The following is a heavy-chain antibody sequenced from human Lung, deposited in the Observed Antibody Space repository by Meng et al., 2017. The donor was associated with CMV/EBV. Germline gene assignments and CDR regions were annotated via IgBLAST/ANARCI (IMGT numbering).Heavy chain of an antibody. D-gene: IGHD3-22*01. CDR1: YPFTGYY. Sequence: YPFTGYYMHWVRQAPGQRLEWMGWINANSGATNYAQKFQGRGTMTRDTSITTAYMELSRLRSDDTALYYCARFNAIFYDSSGHYYDHWGQGTLVTVSS. CDR2: INANSGAT. J-gene: IGHJ4*02. CDR3: ARFNAIFYDSSGHYYDH. V-gene: IGHV1-2*02.